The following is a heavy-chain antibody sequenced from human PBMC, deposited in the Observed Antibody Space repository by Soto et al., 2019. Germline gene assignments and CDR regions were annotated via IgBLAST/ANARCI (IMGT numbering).Heavy chain of an antibody. Sequence: QVQLQQWGAGLLKPSETLSLTCAVYGGSFSDYYWTCIRQSPGKGLEWIREINHRGTSNYNPSLRSRVTNSADTSKNQFALNPSSVTGAGTAICYCLRLSPGSGWSFFVYWGQGTMVTLSS. D-gene: IGHD3-10*01. CDR1: GGSFSDYY. V-gene: IGHV4-34*01. J-gene: IGHJ4*02. CDR3: LRLSPGSGWSFFVY. CDR2: INHRGTS.